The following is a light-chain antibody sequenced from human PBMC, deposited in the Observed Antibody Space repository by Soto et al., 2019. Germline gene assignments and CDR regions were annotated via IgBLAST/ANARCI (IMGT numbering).Light chain of an antibody. CDR3: QQYHTYWWT. Sequence: DIQMTQSPSSLSASVGDRVTITCRASLTIGDSLSWFQQKAGKPPTLLIYGASALQSGVPSRFSGSGSGTEFTLTINSLQPDDSATYYCQQYHTYWWTFGQGTKVDIK. V-gene: IGKV1-16*01. CDR2: GAS. CDR1: LTIGDS. J-gene: IGKJ1*01.